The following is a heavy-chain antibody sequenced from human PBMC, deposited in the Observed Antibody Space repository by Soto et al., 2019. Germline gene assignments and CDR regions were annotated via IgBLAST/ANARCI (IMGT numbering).Heavy chain of an antibody. D-gene: IGHD3-10*01. CDR3: ARSAEVELWFGELLSPEYNWFDP. Sequence: PSEPLSLTCAVSGGSISSSNWWSWVRQPPGKGLEWIGEIYHSGSTNYNPSLKSRVTISVDKSKNQFSLKLSSVTAADTAVYYCARSAEVELWFGELLSPEYNWFDPWGQGTLVTVSS. J-gene: IGHJ5*02. CDR1: GGSISSSNW. V-gene: IGHV4-4*02. CDR2: IYHSGST.